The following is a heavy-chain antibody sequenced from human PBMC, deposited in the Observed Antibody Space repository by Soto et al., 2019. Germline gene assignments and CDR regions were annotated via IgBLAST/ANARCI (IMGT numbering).Heavy chain of an antibody. CDR3: ARGRYCLTGRCFPNWFDS. CDR2: IYKSATT. V-gene: IGHV4-30-4*01. Sequence: SETLSLTCTVSGDSISNLDYFWSWIRQPPGQALEYIGYIYKSATTYYNPSFESRVAISVDTSKSQFSLNVTSVTAADTAVYFCARGRYCLTGRCFPNWFDSWGQGALVTVS. J-gene: IGHJ5*01. CDR1: GDSISNLDYF. D-gene: IGHD7-27*01.